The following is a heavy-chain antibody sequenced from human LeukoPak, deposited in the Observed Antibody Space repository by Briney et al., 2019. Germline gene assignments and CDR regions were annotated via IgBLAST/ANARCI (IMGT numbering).Heavy chain of an antibody. CDR3: ALYCSGGSCYGEYDY. D-gene: IGHD2-15*01. Sequence: PSETLSLTCTVSGGSISSGSYYWSWIRQPPGKGLEWFGYIYYSGSTNYNPSLKSRVTISVDTSKNQFSLKLSSVTAADTAVYYCALYCSGGSCYGEYDYWGQGTLVTVSS. CDR1: GGSISSGSYY. CDR2: IYYSGST. V-gene: IGHV4-61*01. J-gene: IGHJ4*02.